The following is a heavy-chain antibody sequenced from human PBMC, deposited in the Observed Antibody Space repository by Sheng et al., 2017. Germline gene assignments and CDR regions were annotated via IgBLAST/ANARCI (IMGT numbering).Heavy chain of an antibody. CDR2: IYSGGST. Sequence: EMQLVESGGGLIQPGGVPRLSCAASGFTVSTNYMSWVRQAPGKGLEWVSVIYSGGSTYYADSVKGRFTISRDNSKNTLYLQMNSLRAEDTAVYYCARGRRGYYPWDYWGQGTLVTVSS. D-gene: IGHD3-3*01. CDR3: ARGRRGYYPWDY. CDR1: GFTVSTNY. J-gene: IGHJ4*02. V-gene: IGHV3-53*01.